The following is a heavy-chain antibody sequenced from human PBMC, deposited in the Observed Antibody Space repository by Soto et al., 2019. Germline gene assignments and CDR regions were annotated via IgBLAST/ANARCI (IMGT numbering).Heavy chain of an antibody. D-gene: IGHD2-2*01. CDR3: ASYLGYCSTTSCYYFDH. CDR1: GASISNYY. CDR2: IYYSGST. V-gene: IGHV4-59*01. J-gene: IGHJ4*02. Sequence: SETLSLTCNVSGASISNYYWSWIRQPPGKGLEWIGYIYYSGSTNYNPSLKSRVTISVDTSKNQFSLKLNSVTAADTAVYYCASYLGYCSTTSCYYFDHWGQGTLVTVS.